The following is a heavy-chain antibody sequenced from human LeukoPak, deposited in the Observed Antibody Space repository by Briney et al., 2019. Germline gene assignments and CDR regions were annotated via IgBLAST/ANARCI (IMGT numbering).Heavy chain of an antibody. D-gene: IGHD4-17*01. CDR2: ISSSSSYI. CDR1: GFTFSTYS. V-gene: IGHV3-21*06. Sequence: NTGGSLRLSCAASGFTFSTYSMNWVRQAPGKGLEWVSSISSSSSYIYYADSVKGRFTVSRDNAKNSLYLQMSSLRAEDTAVYYCARPTGIFSYDMDVWGQGTTVTVSS. CDR3: ARPTGIFSYDMDV. J-gene: IGHJ6*02.